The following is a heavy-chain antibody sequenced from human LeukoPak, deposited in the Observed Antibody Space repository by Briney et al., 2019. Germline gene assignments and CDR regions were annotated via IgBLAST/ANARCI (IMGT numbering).Heavy chain of an antibody. V-gene: IGHV3-7*01. CDR2: TNQDGSEK. J-gene: IGHJ4*02. CDR1: GFTFSAYW. CDR3: ARDEGTSGYFPHLFDY. Sequence: GGSLRLSCVASGFTFSAYWMSWVRQAPGKGLEWVANTNQDGSEKNYVDSVKGRFTISRDNAKKSLYLQMNSLRDEDTAVYYCARDEGTSGYFPHLFDYWGQGTLVTVSS. D-gene: IGHD3-22*01.